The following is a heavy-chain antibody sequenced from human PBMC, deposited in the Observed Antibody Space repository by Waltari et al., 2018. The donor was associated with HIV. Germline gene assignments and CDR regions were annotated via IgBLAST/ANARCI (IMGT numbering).Heavy chain of an antibody. D-gene: IGHD3-10*01. Sequence: KLLESGGGLVEPGGSLRLSCAASGFIFTDFAMDWVCQAPGKGVGWFSAIRGGGETFDADSVKGRVTISRDNSKNTLYLQMNSLRADDAAVYYCVKDSGRAADVFDLWGQGTMVTVSS. V-gene: IGHV3-23*01. CDR3: VKDSGRAADVFDL. CDR1: GFIFTDFA. CDR2: IRGGGET. J-gene: IGHJ3*01.